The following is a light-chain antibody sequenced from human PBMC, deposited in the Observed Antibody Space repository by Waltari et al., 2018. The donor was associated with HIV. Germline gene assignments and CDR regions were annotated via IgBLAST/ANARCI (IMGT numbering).Light chain of an antibody. CDR2: DVF. CDR1: SSAIGAYDY. CDR3: SSYTTTNTII. V-gene: IGLV2-14*03. Sequence: QSALTQSASVSGSPGQSITISCTGTSSAIGAYDYVSWYRQHPDKAPQLLIYDVFYRPSGVSHRFSGSKSGNTASLTISGLQAEDEAVYSCSSYTTTNTIIFGGGTKLTVL. J-gene: IGLJ2*01.